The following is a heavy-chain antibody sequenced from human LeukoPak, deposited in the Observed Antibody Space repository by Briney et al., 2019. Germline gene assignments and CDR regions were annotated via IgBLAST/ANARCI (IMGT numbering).Heavy chain of an antibody. J-gene: IGHJ4*02. D-gene: IGHD1-26*01. Sequence: GGALRLSCAASGCTFSSYWMSWVRQAPGKGLEWVANIKQDGSEIYYVDSVKCRFTISRDNAKNSLYLQMNSLRAEDTAVYYCWRDKIVGATHFDYWGQGTLVTVSS. CDR1: GCTFSSYW. CDR3: WRDKIVGATHFDY. CDR2: IKQDGSEI. V-gene: IGHV3-7*01.